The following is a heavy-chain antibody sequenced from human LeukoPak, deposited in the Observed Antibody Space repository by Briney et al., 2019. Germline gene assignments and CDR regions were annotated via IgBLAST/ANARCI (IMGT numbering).Heavy chain of an antibody. J-gene: IGHJ6*03. CDR1: GFTFSSYA. CDR3: SRGSGSYHYYYYMGV. V-gene: IGHV3-64*01. Sequence: GGSLRLSCAASGFTFSSYAMHWVRQAPGQGLEYVSGISSNGGSTYYANSVKGRFTISRDSSKNTLYLQMGSLRAEDMAVYYCSRGSGSYHYYYYMGVWGKGTTVTVSS. CDR2: ISSNGGST. D-gene: IGHD1-26*01.